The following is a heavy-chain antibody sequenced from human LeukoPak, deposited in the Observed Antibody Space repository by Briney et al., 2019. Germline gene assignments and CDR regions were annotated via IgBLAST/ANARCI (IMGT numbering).Heavy chain of an antibody. J-gene: IGHJ6*02. CDR2: ISSRSSYI. CDR1: GFTFTGYS. CDR3: AGAAAGYYYYYGMDV. V-gene: IGHV3-21*01. Sequence: TGGSLRLSCAASGFTFTGYSMNWFRQAPGKGLEWVSSISSRSSYIYYADSVKGRFTISRDNAKNSLYLQMNSLRAEDTAVYYCAGAAAGYYYYYGMDVWGQGTTVTVSS. D-gene: IGHD6-13*01.